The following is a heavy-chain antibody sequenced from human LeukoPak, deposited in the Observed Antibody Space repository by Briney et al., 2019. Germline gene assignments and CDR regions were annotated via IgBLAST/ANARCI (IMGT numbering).Heavy chain of an antibody. Sequence: SVKVSCKASGGTFSSYAISWVRQAPGQGLEWMGRIIPIFGTADYAQKFQGRVTINTDESTSTAYMELSSLRSDQTAVYYCASMPNDYTHWFDPWGQGTLVTVSS. CDR1: GGTFSSYA. V-gene: IGHV1-69*05. J-gene: IGHJ5*02. CDR3: ASMPNDYTHWFDP. CDR2: IIPIFGTA. D-gene: IGHD2-2*02.